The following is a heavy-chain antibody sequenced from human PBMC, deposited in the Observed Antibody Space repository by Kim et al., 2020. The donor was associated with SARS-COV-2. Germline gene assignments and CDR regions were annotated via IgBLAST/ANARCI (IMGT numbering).Heavy chain of an antibody. CDR3: AKDREPITMIVVVKNASYYGMDV. CDR2: ISGSGGST. V-gene: IGHV3-23*01. J-gene: IGHJ6*02. Sequence: GGSLRLSCAASGFTFSSYAMSWVRQAPGKGLEWVSAISGSGGSTYYADSVKGRFTISRDNSKNTLYLQMNSLRAEDTAVYYCAKDREPITMIVVVKNASYYGMDVWGQGTTVTVSS. D-gene: IGHD3-22*01. CDR1: GFTFSSYA.